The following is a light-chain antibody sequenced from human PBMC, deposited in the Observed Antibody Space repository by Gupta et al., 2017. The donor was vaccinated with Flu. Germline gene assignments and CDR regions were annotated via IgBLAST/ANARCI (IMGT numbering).Light chain of an antibody. CDR2: KAS. CDR1: QSINNW. Sequence: DIQMTQSPSTLSASVGDRVTITCRASQSINNWLAWYQQKPGKAPKLLIYKASGLQSGVPSRFSGSGSGTEFSLTISSLQPDDFAIYYCHQYNSYSPETFGQGTKLEIK. J-gene: IGKJ2*01. V-gene: IGKV1-5*03. CDR3: HQYNSYSPET.